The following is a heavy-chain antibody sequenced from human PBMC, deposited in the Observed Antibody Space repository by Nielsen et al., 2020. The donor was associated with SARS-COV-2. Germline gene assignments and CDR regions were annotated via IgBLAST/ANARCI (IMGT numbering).Heavy chain of an antibody. V-gene: IGHV7-4-1*02. CDR1: GYTFTSYA. D-gene: IGHD2-2*01. J-gene: IGHJ5*02. CDR3: ARGRPRIVVVPTPSLDP. Sequence: ASVKVSCKASGYTFTSYAMNWVRQAPGQGLEWMGWINTNTGNPTYAQGFTGRFVFSLDTSVSTAYLQISSLKAEDTAVYYCARGRPRIVVVPTPSLDPWGQGTLVTVSS. CDR2: INTNTGNP.